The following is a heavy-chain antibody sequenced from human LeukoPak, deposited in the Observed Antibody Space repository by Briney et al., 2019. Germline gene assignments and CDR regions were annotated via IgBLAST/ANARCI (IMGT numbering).Heavy chain of an antibody. CDR2: IYYSGST. D-gene: IGHD3-10*01. J-gene: IGHJ4*02. CDR3: ARGPQSLLWFGESYYFDY. V-gene: IGHV4-59*01. CDR1: GGSISSYY. Sequence: ETLSLTCTVSGGSISSYYWSWIRQPPGKGLEWIGYIYYSGSTNYNPSLKSRVTISVDTSKNQFSLKLSSVTAADTAVYYCARGPQSLLWFGESYYFDYWGQGTLVTVSS.